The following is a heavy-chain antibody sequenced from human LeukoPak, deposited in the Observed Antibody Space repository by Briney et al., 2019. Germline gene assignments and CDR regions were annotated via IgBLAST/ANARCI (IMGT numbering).Heavy chain of an antibody. V-gene: IGHV4-34*01. Sequence: PSETLSLTCAVYGGSFSGYYWSWIRQPPGKGLEWIGEINHSGSTNYNPSLKSRVTISVDTSKNQFSLKLSSVTAADTAVYYCARDSGSYWGYFDYWGQGTLVTVSS. CDR1: GGSFSGYY. CDR2: INHSGST. J-gene: IGHJ4*02. D-gene: IGHD1-26*01. CDR3: ARDSGSYWGYFDY.